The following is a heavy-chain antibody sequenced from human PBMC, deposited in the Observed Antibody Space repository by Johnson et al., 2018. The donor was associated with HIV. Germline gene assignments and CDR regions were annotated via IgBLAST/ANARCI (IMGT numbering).Heavy chain of an antibody. CDR1: GFTVSSTY. D-gene: IGHD3-22*01. J-gene: IGHJ3*02. CDR2: IYTDGRT. V-gene: IGHV3-66*03. Sequence: MQLVESGGGLIQPGWSLRLSCAASGFTVSSTYMSWVRQAPGKGLEWVSLIYTDGRTYSADSVKGRFTISRDNSKNTLYLQMNRLRAEDTAVYYCAREGGTFYDSSGPLAFDIWGQGTMVAVSS. CDR3: AREGGTFYDSSGPLAFDI.